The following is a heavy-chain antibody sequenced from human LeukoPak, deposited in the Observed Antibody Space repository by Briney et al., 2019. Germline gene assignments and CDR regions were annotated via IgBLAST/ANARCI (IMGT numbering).Heavy chain of an antibody. CDR1: GFTFSSYS. J-gene: IGHJ6*01. CDR2: ISSSSSYI. V-gene: IGHV3-21*01. Sequence: GGSLRLSCAASGFTFSSYSMNWVRQAPGKGLEWVSSISSSSSYIYYADSVKGRFTISRDNAKNSLYLQMNSLRAEDTAVYYCARDADPEDQLPAYYGMDVWGQGTTVTVSS. CDR3: ARDADPEDQLPAYYGMDV. D-gene: IGHD2-2*01.